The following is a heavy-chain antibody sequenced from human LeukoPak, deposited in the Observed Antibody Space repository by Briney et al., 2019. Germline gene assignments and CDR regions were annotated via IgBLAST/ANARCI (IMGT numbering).Heavy chain of an antibody. J-gene: IGHJ4*02. CDR2: ISSSSSFI. V-gene: IGHV3-21*01. CDR1: GFTFSSYS. CDR3: ARDGVRYSYGFDY. D-gene: IGHD5-18*01. Sequence: EGSLRLSCAASGFTFSSYSMNWVRQAPGKGLEWVSSISSSSSFIYYAHSLKGRFTISRDNAKNTLYLQMNSLRAEDTAVYYCARDGVRYSYGFDYWGQGTLVTVSS.